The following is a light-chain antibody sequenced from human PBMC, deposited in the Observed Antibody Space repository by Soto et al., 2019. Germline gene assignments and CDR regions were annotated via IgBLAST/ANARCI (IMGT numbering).Light chain of an antibody. Sequence: DIVMTQSPDSLAVSLGERATINCKSSQSVLYSSNNKNYLAWYQQKPGQPPKLLIYWASTRESGVPDRFSGRGSGTDSTLTIRSLQAEAVAVYYCQQYYSTTYTSGQGTKLESK. CDR2: WAS. V-gene: IGKV4-1*01. CDR3: QQYYSTTYT. CDR1: QSVLYSSNNKNY. J-gene: IGKJ2*01.